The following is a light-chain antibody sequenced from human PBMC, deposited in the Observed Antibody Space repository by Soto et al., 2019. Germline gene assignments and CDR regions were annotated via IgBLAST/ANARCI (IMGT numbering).Light chain of an antibody. CDR3: QQYNKWPQT. CDR2: DAS. Sequence: EIVLTQSPATLSLSPGERATLSCRASQSVSSYLAWYQQKPGQAPRLLMYDASNRATGIPARFSGSGSGTDFTLTISSLEPEDFAVYYCQQYNKWPQTFGQGTRLEIK. J-gene: IGKJ5*01. CDR1: QSVSSY. V-gene: IGKV3-11*01.